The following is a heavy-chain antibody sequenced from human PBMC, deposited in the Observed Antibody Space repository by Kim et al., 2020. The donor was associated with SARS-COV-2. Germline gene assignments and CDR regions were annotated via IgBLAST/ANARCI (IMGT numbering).Heavy chain of an antibody. D-gene: IGHD3-16*01. CDR3: ARVGGWSWFDP. Sequence: YGDSVKGPFTNSRDNGKNTIYLQMNSVRVEDTALYYCARVGGWSWFDPWGQGILVTVSS. V-gene: IGHV3-7*01. J-gene: IGHJ5*02.